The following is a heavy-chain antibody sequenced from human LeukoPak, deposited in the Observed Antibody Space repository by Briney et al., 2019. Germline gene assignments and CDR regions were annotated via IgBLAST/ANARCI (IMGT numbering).Heavy chain of an antibody. CDR1: GGSISSSSYY. D-gene: IGHD6-13*01. CDR2: IYYSGST. Sequence: SETLSLTCTVSGGSISSSSYYWGWIRQPPGKGLEWIGSIYYSGSTYYNPSLKSRVTISVDTSKNQFPLKLSSVTAADTAVYYCASPIAAAGQEEYFQHWGQGTLVTVSS. V-gene: IGHV4-39*01. CDR3: ASPIAAAGQEEYFQH. J-gene: IGHJ1*01.